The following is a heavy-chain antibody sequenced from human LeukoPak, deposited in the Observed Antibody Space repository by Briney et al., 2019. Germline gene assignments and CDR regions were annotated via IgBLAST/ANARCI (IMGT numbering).Heavy chain of an antibody. V-gene: IGHV4-34*01. CDR1: GGSFSGYY. J-gene: IGHJ4*02. CDR3: ARAPIVVVPAAINHAVAAAEDY. CDR2: INHSGST. Sequence: SEILSLTCAVYGGSFSGYYWSWIRQPPGKGLEWIGEINHSGSTNYNPSLKSRVTISVDTSKNQFSLKLSSVTAADTAVYYCARAPIVVVPAAINHAVAAAEDYWGQGTLVTVSS. D-gene: IGHD2-2*01.